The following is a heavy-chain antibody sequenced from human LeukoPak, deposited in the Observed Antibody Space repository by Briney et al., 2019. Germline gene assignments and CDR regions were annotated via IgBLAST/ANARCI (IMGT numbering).Heavy chain of an antibody. CDR2: INHSGST. Sequence: PSETLSLTCAVYGGSFSGYYWSWIRQPPGKGLKWIGEINHSGSTNYNPSLKSRVTISVDTSKNQFSLKLSSVTATDTAVYYCARGGRGDILTGYKYYFDYWGQGTLVTVSS. D-gene: IGHD3-9*01. V-gene: IGHV4-34*01. CDR3: ARGGRGDILTGYKYYFDY. J-gene: IGHJ4*02. CDR1: GGSFSGYY.